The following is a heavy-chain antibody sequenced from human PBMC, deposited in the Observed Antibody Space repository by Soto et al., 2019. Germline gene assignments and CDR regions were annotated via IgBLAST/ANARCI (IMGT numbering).Heavy chain of an antibody. Sequence: QVQLVESGGGVVQPGRSLSLSCAASGFTFSRYGMHWVRQAPGKGLEWLTVISHDGKVKYYVDSVKDRFTISRDNSKNTLSLQMNSLRAEDTGVYYCAKEYNQYRSTSLDSWGQGTLVTVSS. D-gene: IGHD6-6*01. V-gene: IGHV3-30*18. CDR2: ISHDGKVK. CDR3: AKEYNQYRSTSLDS. CDR1: GFTFSRYG. J-gene: IGHJ4*02.